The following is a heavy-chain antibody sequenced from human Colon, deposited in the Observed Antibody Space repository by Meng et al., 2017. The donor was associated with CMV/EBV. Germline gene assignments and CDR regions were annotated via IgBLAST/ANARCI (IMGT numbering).Heavy chain of an antibody. V-gene: IGHV3-74*03. CDR2: VHSSGSME. Sequence: EVQMGEAGGDLVRPGGSLRLSCAVSGSTPSTFWLDWVRQVPGKGPVWVSRVHSSGSMETYEDSVKGRFTASRDNTKNTFYLQMNSLRDEDTAVYYCVMLPPGFWGQGTLVTVSS. J-gene: IGHJ4*02. D-gene: IGHD3-10*01. CDR3: VMLPPGF. CDR1: GSTPSTFW.